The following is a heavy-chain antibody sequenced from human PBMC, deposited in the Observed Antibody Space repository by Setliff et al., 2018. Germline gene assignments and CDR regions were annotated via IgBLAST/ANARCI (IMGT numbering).Heavy chain of an antibody. CDR1: GGSIINSNFY. J-gene: IGHJ5*02. CDR2: IYHSGST. CDR3: ARHVNGSGKYYNWFDP. V-gene: IGHV4-39*01. D-gene: IGHD3-10*01. Sequence: SETLSLTCTVSGGSIINSNFYWGWVRQPPGKGLEWIGSIYHSGSTYYNPSLKSRVTISVDTSKNQFSLKLSSVTAADTAVYYCARHVNGSGKYYNWFDPWGQGTLVTVSS.